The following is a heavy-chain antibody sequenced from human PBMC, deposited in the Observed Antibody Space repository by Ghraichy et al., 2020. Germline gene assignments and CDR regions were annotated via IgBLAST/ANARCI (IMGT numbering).Heavy chain of an antibody. Sequence: SQTLSLTCAVYGGSFSGYYYNWIRQTPGKGLEWIGEINHSGSTNYNPSLQSRVTISVDRSKNQFSLKLTSVTAADTAMYYCARQHAISWYAGRLHYIDHWGLGTQVTVTS. CDR2: INHSGST. CDR1: GGSFSGYY. J-gene: IGHJ4*02. CDR3: ARQHAISWYAGRLHYIDH. V-gene: IGHV4-34*01. D-gene: IGHD6-13*01.